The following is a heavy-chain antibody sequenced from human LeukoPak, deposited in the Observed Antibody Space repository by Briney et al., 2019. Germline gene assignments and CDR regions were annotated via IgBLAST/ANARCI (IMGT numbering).Heavy chain of an antibody. D-gene: IGHD1/OR15-1a*01. CDR1: GGSFSSGGYY. V-gene: IGHV4-31*11. CDR2: IYYSGST. Sequence: SETLSLTCAVYGGSFSSGGYYWSWIRQHPGKGLEWIGYIYYSGSTYYNPSLKSRITISVDTSKNQFSLKLSSMTAADTAVYYCARGPNTRYYYYYMDVWGKGTTVTVSS. J-gene: IGHJ6*03. CDR3: ARGPNTRYYYYYMDV.